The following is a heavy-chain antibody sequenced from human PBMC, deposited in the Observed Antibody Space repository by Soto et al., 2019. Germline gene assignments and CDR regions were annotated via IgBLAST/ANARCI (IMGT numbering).Heavy chain of an antibody. CDR2: IYRDDEK. Sequence: QITLKESGPTLVKATQTLTLTCSFSGFSLRNTEESVSRNRQPPGKALGWLGIIYRDDEKRSSSSVKSRLTITKETSKNLVVLMMTNLDPMDTGTYYCANWRYNCNSWNCFDSWGQGTLVTVSS. CDR3: ANWRYNCNSWNCFDS. J-gene: IGHJ5*01. D-gene: IGHD2-2*01. CDR1: GFSLRNTEES. V-gene: IGHV2-5*02.